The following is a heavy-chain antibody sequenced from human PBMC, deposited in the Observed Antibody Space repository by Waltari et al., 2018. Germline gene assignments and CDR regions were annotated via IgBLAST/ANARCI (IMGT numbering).Heavy chain of an antibody. J-gene: IGHJ6*02. CDR3: ARGEYCGGDCYSLPYYYGMDV. D-gene: IGHD2-21*01. CDR2: ISSSSSYI. V-gene: IGHV3-21*01. CDR1: GFTFSSYS. Sequence: EVQLVESGGGLVKPGGSLRLSCAASGFTFSSYSMNWVRQAPGKGREWVSSISSSSSYIYYSDSVKGRFTISRDNAKNSLYLQMNSLRAEDTAVYYCARGEYCGGDCYSLPYYYGMDVWGQGTTVTVSS.